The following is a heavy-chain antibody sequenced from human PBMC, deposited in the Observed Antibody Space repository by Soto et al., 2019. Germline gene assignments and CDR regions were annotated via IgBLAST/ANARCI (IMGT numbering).Heavy chain of an antibody. V-gene: IGHV4-34*01. CDR2: INHSGST. J-gene: IGHJ5*02. Sequence: SETLSLTCAVYGGSFSGYYWSWIRQPPGKGLEWIGEINHSGSTNYNPSLKSRVTISVATSKNQFSLKLSSVTAADTAVYYCARDRLMVRVVIIMNPKVYNWFDPWGQGTLVTVSS. CDR3: ARDRLMVRVVIIMNPKVYNWFDP. CDR1: GGSFSGYY. D-gene: IGHD3-10*01.